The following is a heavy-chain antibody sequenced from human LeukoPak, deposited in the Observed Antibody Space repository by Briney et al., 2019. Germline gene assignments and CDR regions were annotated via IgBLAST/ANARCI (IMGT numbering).Heavy chain of an antibody. CDR2: ISYDGSNK. Sequence: PGGSLRLSCAASGFTFSIYGMHWVRQAPGKGLEWVAVISYDGSNKYYADSVKGRFTISRDNSKNTLYLQMNSLRAEDTAVYYCAKGRTDGWDDAFDIWGQGTMVTVSS. D-gene: IGHD1-26*01. CDR1: GFTFSIYG. V-gene: IGHV3-30*18. CDR3: AKGRTDGWDDAFDI. J-gene: IGHJ3*02.